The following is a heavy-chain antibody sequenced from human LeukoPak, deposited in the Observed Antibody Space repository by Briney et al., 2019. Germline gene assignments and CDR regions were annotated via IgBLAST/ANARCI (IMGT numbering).Heavy chain of an antibody. D-gene: IGHD6-13*01. CDR2: ISGSGGST. CDR3: AKDTPSYSSSLDYFDY. V-gene: IGHV3-23*01. J-gene: IGHJ4*02. Sequence: GGSLRLPCAASGFTYNRYAMSWVPHAPGRGLEGVSAISGSGGSTYYADSVKGRLTLPRDNSKNALYLQMNSLRAEDTAVYYCAKDTPSYSSSLDYFDYWGQGTLVTVSS. CDR1: GFTYNRYA.